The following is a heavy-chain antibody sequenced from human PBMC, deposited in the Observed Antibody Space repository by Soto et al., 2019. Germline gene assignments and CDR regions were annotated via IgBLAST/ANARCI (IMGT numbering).Heavy chain of an antibody. CDR1: GCSISSSNW. V-gene: IGHV4-28*01. D-gene: IGHD1-26*01. CDR3: ARREIQGPIEY. CDR2: IYYSGTT. Sequence: SETLCLTWAVSGCSISSSNWWGWIRQPPGKGLEWIGYIYYSGTTYYNPSLKSRVTMSVDTSKNQFSLKLTSVTAVDTAVYYCARREIQGPIEYWGQGTLVTVS. J-gene: IGHJ4*02.